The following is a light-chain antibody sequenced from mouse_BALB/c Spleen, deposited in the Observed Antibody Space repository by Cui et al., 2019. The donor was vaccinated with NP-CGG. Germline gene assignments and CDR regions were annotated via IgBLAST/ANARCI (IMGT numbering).Light chain of an antibody. V-gene: IGLV1*01. CDR3: ALWYSNHWV. CDR1: TGAVTTSNY. CDR2: GTN. J-gene: IGLJ1*01. Sequence: QAVVTQEFALTTSPGETVTLTCRSSTGAVTTSNYANWVQEKPDHLFTGLIGGTNNRAPGIPARFSGSLIGDKAALTITGAQTEDEAIYFCALWYSNHWVFGGGTTLTVL.